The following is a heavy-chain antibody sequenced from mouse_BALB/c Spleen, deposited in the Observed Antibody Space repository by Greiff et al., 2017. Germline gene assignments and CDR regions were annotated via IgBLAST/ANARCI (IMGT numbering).Heavy chain of an antibody. CDR2: ISYSGST. CDR3: ARFPDY. V-gene: IGHV3-2*02. CDR1: GYSITSDYA. J-gene: IGHJ2*01. Sequence: EVKLQESGPGLVKPSQSLSLTCTVTGYSITSDYAWNWIRQFPGNKLEWMGYISYSGSTSYNPSLKSRISITRDTSKNQFFLQLNSVTTEDTATYYCARFPDYWGQGTTLTVSS.